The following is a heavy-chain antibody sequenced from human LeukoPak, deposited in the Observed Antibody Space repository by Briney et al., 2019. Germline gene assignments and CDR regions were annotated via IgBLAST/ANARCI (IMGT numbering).Heavy chain of an antibody. CDR2: IIPIFGTA. J-gene: IGHJ1*01. CDR3: ARVIQLPNEYFQH. Sequence: GASVKVSCKASGYTFISYYIHWVRQAPGQGLEWMGGIIPIFGTANYAQKFQGRVTITADESTSTAYMELSSLRSEDTAVYYCARVIQLPNEYFQHWGQGTLVTVTS. D-gene: IGHD2-2*01. V-gene: IGHV1-69*13. CDR1: GYTFISYY.